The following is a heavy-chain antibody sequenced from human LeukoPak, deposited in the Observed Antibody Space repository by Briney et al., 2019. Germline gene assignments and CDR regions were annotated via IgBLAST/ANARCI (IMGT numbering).Heavy chain of an antibody. CDR1: GFTFSDSY. V-gene: IGHV3-11*04. CDR3: TREQDREASATVVGDY. D-gene: IGHD4-23*01. J-gene: IGHJ4*02. Sequence: GGSLRLSCAPSGFTFSDSYMTRLRQAPGTGVEWVAYISGSGHDINYSDSVKGRFTISRDNAKNSLYLQMNSLRVEDTAVYYCTREQDREASATVVGDYWGQGTVVTVSS. CDR2: ISGSGHDI.